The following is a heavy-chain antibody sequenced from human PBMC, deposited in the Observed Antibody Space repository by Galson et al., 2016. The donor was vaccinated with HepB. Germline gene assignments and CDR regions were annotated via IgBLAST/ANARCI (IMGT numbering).Heavy chain of an antibody. CDR2: IRGGSTYI. V-gene: IGHV3-21*01. CDR1: GFAFASYS. Sequence: SLRLSCAASGFAFASYSMNWVRQTPGKGLEWVCSIRGGSTYIYRPDSLKGRFTISRDNAQNSLYLQMSSLRAEDTAVYYCARGAAVAVGYGLDVWGQGTTVTVS. D-gene: IGHD6-19*01. J-gene: IGHJ6*02. CDR3: ARGAAVAVGYGLDV.